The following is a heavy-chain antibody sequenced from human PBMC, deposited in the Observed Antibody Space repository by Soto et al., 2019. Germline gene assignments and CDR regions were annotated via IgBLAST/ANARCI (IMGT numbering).Heavy chain of an antibody. CDR1: EFTFSNYG. CDR2: ISFDGTKK. D-gene: IGHD2-21*02. J-gene: IGHJ6*02. Sequence: LRLSCAASEFTFSNYGIHWVRQAPGKGLEWVAVISFDGTKKYYTGSVKGRFASSRDNSKNTVYLEMNRLRVEDTAVYYCAKDFAVVTGKDFYYAMDVWGQGTMVTVSS. CDR3: AKDFAVVTGKDFYYAMDV. V-gene: IGHV3-30*18.